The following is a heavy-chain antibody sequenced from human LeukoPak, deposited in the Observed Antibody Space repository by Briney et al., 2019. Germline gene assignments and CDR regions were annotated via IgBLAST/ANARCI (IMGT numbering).Heavy chain of an antibody. CDR2: ISGSGGST. Sequence: GGSLRLSCAASGFTFSSYAMSWVRQAPGKGLEWVSAISGSGGSTYYADSVKGRFTISRDNAKNSLFLQMHSLRAGDTAVFYCARDVYWYFDLWGRGTLVTVSS. J-gene: IGHJ2*01. V-gene: IGHV3-23*01. CDR3: ARDVYWYFDL. CDR1: GFTFSSYA.